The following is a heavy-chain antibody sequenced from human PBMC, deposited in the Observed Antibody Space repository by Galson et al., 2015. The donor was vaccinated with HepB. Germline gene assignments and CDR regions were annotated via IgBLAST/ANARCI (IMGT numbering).Heavy chain of an antibody. J-gene: IGHJ4*02. CDR2: ISSSSSYI. CDR3: ARAGGGTMVRGVISY. D-gene: IGHD3-10*01. CDR1: GFTFSSYS. V-gene: IGHV3-21*01. Sequence: SLRLSCAASGFTFSSYSMNWVRQAPGKGLEWVPSISSSSSYIYYADSVKGRFTISRDNAKNSLYLQMNSLRAEDTAVYYCARAGGGTMVRGVISYWGQGTLVTVSS.